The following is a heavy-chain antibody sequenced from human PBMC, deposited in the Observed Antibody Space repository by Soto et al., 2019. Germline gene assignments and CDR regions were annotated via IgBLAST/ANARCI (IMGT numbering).Heavy chain of an antibody. D-gene: IGHD2-15*01. CDR3: ASWGSCSGGSCYSALYYYGMDV. CDR2: IKQDGSEK. Sequence: GVLRLSCAASGFTFSSYWMSWVRQAPGKGLEWVANIKQDGSEKYYVDSVKGRFTISRDNAKNSLYLQMNSLRAEDTAVYYCASWGSCSGGSCYSALYYYGMDVWGQGTTVTVSS. V-gene: IGHV3-7*03. CDR1: GFTFSSYW. J-gene: IGHJ6*02.